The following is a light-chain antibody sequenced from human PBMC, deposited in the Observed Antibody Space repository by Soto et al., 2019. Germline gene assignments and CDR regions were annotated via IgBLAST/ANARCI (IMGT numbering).Light chain of an antibody. J-gene: IGKJ3*01. CDR1: QSITSW. CDR2: KAS. V-gene: IGKV1-5*03. Sequence: DIQMTQSPSTLSASVGDRVTITCRASQSITSWLAWYQQKPGKAPSLLIYKASSLESGVPSRFSGSGSGTEFTLTISSLQPDDFATYYCQQYNNFQFSFGPGNKVDIK. CDR3: QQYNNFQFS.